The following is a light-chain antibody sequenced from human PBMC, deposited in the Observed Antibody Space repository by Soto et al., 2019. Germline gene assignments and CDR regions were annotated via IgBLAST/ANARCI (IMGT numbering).Light chain of an antibody. J-gene: IGKJ5*01. V-gene: IGKV1-9*01. CDR3: QQLNTLPFT. Sequence: EIQLTQSPSLLSSSVGDTVTVTCRASHDISTYLAWYQQKPGKAPKLMIYEASTLQSGVPSRFSGSGSGTEFTLTISGLLPEDFATYHCQQLNTLPFTFGQGTRLENK. CDR2: EAS. CDR1: HDISTY.